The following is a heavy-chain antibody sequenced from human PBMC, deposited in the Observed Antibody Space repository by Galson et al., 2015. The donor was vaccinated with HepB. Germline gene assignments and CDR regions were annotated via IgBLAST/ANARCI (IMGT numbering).Heavy chain of an antibody. J-gene: IGHJ4*02. CDR2: IKSKTDGGTT. V-gene: IGHV3-15*01. Sequence: SLRLSCAASGFTFSNAWMSWVRQAPGKGLEWVGRIKSKTDGGTTDYAAPVKGRFTISRDDSKNTLYLQMNSLKTEDTAVYYCTTKTPYGDYLPESFDYWGQGTLVTVSS. D-gene: IGHD4-17*01. CDR1: GFTFSNAW. CDR3: TTKTPYGDYLPESFDY.